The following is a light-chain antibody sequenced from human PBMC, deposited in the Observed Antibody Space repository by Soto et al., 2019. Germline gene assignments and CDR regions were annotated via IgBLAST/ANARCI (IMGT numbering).Light chain of an antibody. Sequence: EIVLTQSPATLSLSPGERPTLSCRASQSVSSYLAWYQQKPGQAPRLLIYGASSRATGIPDRFSGSGSGTDFTLTISSLEPEDFAVYYCQQRSNWSWTFGQGTKVDIK. J-gene: IGKJ1*01. CDR1: QSVSSY. V-gene: IGKV3-11*01. CDR2: GAS. CDR3: QQRSNWSWT.